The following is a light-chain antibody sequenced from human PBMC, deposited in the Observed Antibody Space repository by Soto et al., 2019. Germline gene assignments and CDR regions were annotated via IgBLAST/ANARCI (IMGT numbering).Light chain of an antibody. J-gene: IGKJ1*01. CDR1: QSVSSNS. Sequence: EIVLTQSPGTLSLSPGERATLSCRASQSVSSNSLAWYQQRPGQAPRLLIYGASSRATGIPDRFSGSGSGTDCTLTISRLEPEDFAVYYCQQYGSSPRTFGQGTKVEIK. V-gene: IGKV3-20*01. CDR2: GAS. CDR3: QQYGSSPRT.